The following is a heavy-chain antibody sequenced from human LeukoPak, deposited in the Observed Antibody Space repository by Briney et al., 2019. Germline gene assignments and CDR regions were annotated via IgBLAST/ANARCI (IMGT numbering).Heavy chain of an antibody. CDR2: IGTAGDT. D-gene: IGHD2-21*02. CDR1: GFTFSSYD. J-gene: IGHJ4*02. V-gene: IGHV3-13*01. CDR3: ARVRYCGGDCLNYFDY. Sequence: GGSLRLSCAASGFTFSSYDMHWVRQATGKGLEWVSAIGTAGDTYYPGSVKGRFTISRENAKNSLYLQMNSLRAGDTAVYYCARVRYCGGDCLNYFDYWGQGTLVTVSS.